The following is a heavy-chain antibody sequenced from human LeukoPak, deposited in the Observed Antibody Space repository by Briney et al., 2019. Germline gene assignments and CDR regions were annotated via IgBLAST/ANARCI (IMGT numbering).Heavy chain of an antibody. CDR2: TSLMRGAI. D-gene: IGHD4-4*01. V-gene: IGHV3-9*02. Sequence: GGCRRLACVPPGFTPDDYAMHWVRPVPGRGREWVSGTSLMRGAIGYADSVKGRFTISRDNAKNSLHLQMNGLRTEATALYYCARDNSIGLLDYWGQGALVTVSS. CDR3: ARDNSIGLLDY. CDR1: GFTPDDYA. J-gene: IGHJ4*02.